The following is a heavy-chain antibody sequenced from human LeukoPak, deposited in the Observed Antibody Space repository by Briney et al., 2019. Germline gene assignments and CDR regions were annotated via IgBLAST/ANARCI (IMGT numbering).Heavy chain of an antibody. V-gene: IGHV3-23*01. CDR1: GFTFSSYA. CDR2: ISGSGGST. J-gene: IGHJ4*02. CDR3: APVLPDSRNGYFDY. Sequence: GGSLRLSCAASGFTFSSYAMSWVRQAPGKGLEWVSAISGSGGSTYYADSVRGRFTISRDNSKNTLYLQMNSLRAEDTAVYYCAPVLPDSRNGYFDYWGQGTLVTVSS. D-gene: IGHD3-10*01.